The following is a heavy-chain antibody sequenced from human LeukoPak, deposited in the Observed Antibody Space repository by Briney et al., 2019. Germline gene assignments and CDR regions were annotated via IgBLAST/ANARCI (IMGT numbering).Heavy chain of an antibody. Sequence: GGSLRLSCAASGFTVSSDNMSWVRQSPGKGLEWVSVIHSGGDRTEYADSVRGRFTISRDNFKNTVYLRMNWLRIEDTGLYYCAKRSAGYYDSWGQGTLVTVSS. CDR3: AKRSAGYYDS. J-gene: IGHJ4*02. CDR2: IHSGGDRT. V-gene: IGHV3-66*02. D-gene: IGHD3-3*01. CDR1: GFTVSSDN.